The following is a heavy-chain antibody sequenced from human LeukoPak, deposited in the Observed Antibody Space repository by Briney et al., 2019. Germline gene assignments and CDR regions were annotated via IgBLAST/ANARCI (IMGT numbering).Heavy chain of an antibody. CDR2: IYYSGST. Sequence: SETLSLTCTVSGGSISSYYWSWIRQPPGKGLEWIGYIYYSGSTNYNPSLKSRVTISVDTSKNQFSLKLSSVTAADTAVYYCGRLGYSYGYFVDYWGQGTLVTVSS. CDR3: GRLGYSYGYFVDY. J-gene: IGHJ4*02. V-gene: IGHV4-59*01. D-gene: IGHD5-18*01. CDR1: GGSISSYY.